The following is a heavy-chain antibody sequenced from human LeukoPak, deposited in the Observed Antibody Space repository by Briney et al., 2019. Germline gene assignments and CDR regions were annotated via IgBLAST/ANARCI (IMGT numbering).Heavy chain of an antibody. D-gene: IGHD3-10*01. J-gene: IGHJ4*02. CDR2: IYYSGST. CDR3: ARESGSGTFDY. Sequence: SETLSLTCTVSGGSISSGDYYWSWIRQPPGKGLEWIGYIYYSGSTYYNPSLKSRVTISVDTSKNQFSLKLSSVTAADTAVYYCARESGSGTFDYWGQGTLVTVSS. V-gene: IGHV4-30-4*01. CDR1: GGSISSGDYY.